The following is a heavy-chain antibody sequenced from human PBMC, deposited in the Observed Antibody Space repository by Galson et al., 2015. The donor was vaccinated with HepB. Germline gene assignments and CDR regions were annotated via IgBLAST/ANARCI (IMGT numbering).Heavy chain of an antibody. CDR3: ARVGGFIAARRQAFDI. J-gene: IGHJ3*02. Sequence: SLRLSCAASGFTFSSYSMNWVRQAPGKGLEWVSYISSSSSTIYYADSVKGRFTISRDDAKNSLYLQMNSLRAEDTAVYYCARVGGFIAARRQAFDIWGQGTMVTVSS. CDR2: ISSSSSTI. V-gene: IGHV3-48*01. CDR1: GFTFSSYS. D-gene: IGHD6-6*01.